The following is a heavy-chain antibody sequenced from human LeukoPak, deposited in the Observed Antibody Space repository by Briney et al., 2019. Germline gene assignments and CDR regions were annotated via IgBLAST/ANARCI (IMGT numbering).Heavy chain of an antibody. CDR2: INHSGST. Sequence: PSETLSLTCAVYGGSFSGYYWSWIRQPPGKGLEWIGEINHSGSTNYNPSLKSRVTISVDTSKNQFSLKLSSVTAADTAVYYCARVGDFWSGCYRYWGQGTLVTVSS. V-gene: IGHV4-34*01. J-gene: IGHJ4*02. D-gene: IGHD3-3*01. CDR3: ARVGDFWSGCYRY. CDR1: GGSFSGYY.